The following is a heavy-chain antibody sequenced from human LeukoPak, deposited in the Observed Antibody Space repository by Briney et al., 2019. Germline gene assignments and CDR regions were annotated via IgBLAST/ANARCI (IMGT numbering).Heavy chain of an antibody. CDR1: GGSISSGGYY. CDR3: AAVDYYDSRNAFDI. Sequence: RSSETLSLTCAVSGGSISSGGYYWSWIRQPPGKGLEWIGYIYHSGSTYYNPSLKSRVTISVDRSKNQFSLKLSSVTAADTAVYYCAAVDYYDSRNAFDIWGQGTMVTVSS. V-gene: IGHV4-30-2*01. CDR2: IYHSGST. J-gene: IGHJ3*02. D-gene: IGHD3-22*01.